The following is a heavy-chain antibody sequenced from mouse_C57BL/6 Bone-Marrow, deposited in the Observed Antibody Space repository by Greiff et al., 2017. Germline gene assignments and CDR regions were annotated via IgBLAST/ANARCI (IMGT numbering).Heavy chain of an antibody. CDR2: IWWDDDN. D-gene: IGHD2-3*01. CDR1: GFSLSTFGLG. J-gene: IGHJ1*03. V-gene: IGHV8-8*01. Sequence: QVTLKVSGPGILQPSQTLSLTCSFSGFSLSTFGLGVGWIRQPSGKGLEWLAHIWWDDDNYYNPALKSRLTIFKDTSKNQVFLKIANVDTADTATYYCARIRADGYYVVWYFDVWGTGTTVTVSS. CDR3: ARIRADGYYVVWYFDV.